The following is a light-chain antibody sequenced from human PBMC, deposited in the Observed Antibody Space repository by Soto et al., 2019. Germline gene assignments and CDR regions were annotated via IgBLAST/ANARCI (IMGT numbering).Light chain of an antibody. CDR3: QQYGSSLWT. CDR2: GAS. J-gene: IGKJ1*01. CDR1: QSVISSY. Sequence: EIVLTQSPGTLSLSPGERATLSCRASQSVISSYLAWYQQKSGQAPRLFIYGASNRATGIPDRFSGSGSGTDCTLTISSLEPEDCAVYYCQQYGSSLWTFGQGTKVEI. V-gene: IGKV3-20*01.